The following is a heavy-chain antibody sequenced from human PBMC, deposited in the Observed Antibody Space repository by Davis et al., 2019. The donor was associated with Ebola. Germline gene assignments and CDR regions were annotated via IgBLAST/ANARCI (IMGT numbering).Heavy chain of an antibody. J-gene: IGHJ6*02. CDR3: ASAPRAYYYGMDV. CDR2: MYYSGST. Sequence: GSLRLSCAVYGGSFSGYYWSWIRQPPGKGLEWIGYMYYSGSTNYNPSLKSRVTISVDTSKNQFSLKLSSVTAADTAVYYCASAPRAYYYGMDVWGQGTTVTVSS. CDR1: GGSFSGYY. V-gene: IGHV4-59*08.